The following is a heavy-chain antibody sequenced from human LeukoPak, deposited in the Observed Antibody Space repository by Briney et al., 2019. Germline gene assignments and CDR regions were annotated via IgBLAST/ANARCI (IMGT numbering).Heavy chain of an antibody. Sequence: SQTLSLTCTVSGGSISSGGYYWSWIRQTPGKGLEWIGYIYYTGSTGYNPSLESRVTISLDTSKNRFSLKLSSVTAADTAVYYCARLWTNQMYHFDYWGQGTLVTVSS. V-gene: IGHV4-61*08. J-gene: IGHJ4*02. CDR3: ARLWTNQMYHFDY. CDR1: GGSISSGGYY. D-gene: IGHD3/OR15-3a*01. CDR2: IYYTGST.